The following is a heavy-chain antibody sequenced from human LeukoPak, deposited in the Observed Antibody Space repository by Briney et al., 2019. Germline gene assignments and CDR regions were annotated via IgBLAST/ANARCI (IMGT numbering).Heavy chain of an antibody. Sequence: GGSLRLSCAASGFTFSTYAMSWVRQAPGKGLEWVSGIRGSGGATYYADSVKGRFTISRDNSKNTLYLEMNSLRAEDTAVYYCAKDDLGFGKLGYWGQGTLVTVSS. CDR2: IRGSGGAT. CDR3: AKDDLGFGKLGY. D-gene: IGHD3-10*01. J-gene: IGHJ4*02. V-gene: IGHV3-23*01. CDR1: GFTFSTYA.